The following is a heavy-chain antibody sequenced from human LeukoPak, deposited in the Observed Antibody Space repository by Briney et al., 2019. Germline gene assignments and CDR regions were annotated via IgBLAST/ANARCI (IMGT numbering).Heavy chain of an antibody. J-gene: IGHJ4*02. V-gene: IGHV4-4*02. CDR1: GGSISSSNW. CDR3: ASNPTVAGTMYYFDY. D-gene: IGHD6-19*01. Sequence: SETLSLTCAVSGGSISSSNWWSWVRQPPGQGLEWIGEIYHSGSTNYNPSLKSRVTISVDKSKNQFSLKLSSVTAADTAVYYCASNPTVAGTMYYFDYWGQGTLVTVSS. CDR2: IYHSGST.